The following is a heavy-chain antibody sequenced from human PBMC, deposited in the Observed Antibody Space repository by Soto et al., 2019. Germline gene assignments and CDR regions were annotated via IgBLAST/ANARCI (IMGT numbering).Heavy chain of an antibody. CDR3: AKDTSKYSNNWPAYYGLDV. V-gene: IGHV3-30*18. Sequence: GSLSHSCAASGFTLISFGMQWVRQAPGKGLEWVAVISFDGSNKYYADSVKGRFTISRDNSKNTLSLQMNSLKAEDTAVYYCAKDTSKYSNNWPAYYGLDVWGQGTTVTVSS. D-gene: IGHD1-1*01. CDR2: ISFDGSNK. J-gene: IGHJ6*02. CDR1: GFTLISFG.